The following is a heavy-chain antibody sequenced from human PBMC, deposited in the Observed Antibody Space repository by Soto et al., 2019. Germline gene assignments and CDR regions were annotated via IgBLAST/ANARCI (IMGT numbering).Heavy chain of an antibody. CDR3: AASDKILTGYFDY. V-gene: IGHV4-31*03. Sequence: TSETLSLTCTVSGGSISSGGYYWSWIRQHPGKGLEWIGYIYYSGSTYYNPSLKSRVTISVDTSKNQFSLKLSSVTAADTAVYYCAASDKILTGYFDYWGQGTLVTVSS. CDR2: IYYSGST. CDR1: GGSISSGGYY. D-gene: IGHD3-9*01. J-gene: IGHJ4*02.